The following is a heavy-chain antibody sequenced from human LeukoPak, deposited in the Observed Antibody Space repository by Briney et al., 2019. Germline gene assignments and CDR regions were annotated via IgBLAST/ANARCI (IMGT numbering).Heavy chain of an antibody. Sequence: PLQTLSLTCTVSGGSISSGSYYWSWIRQPAGKGLEWIGRIYSTGSTNYNPSLKSRVTISEDTSNNQVSLKLSSVTAADTAVYYCARPVDVWGQGTTVTVSS. CDR3: ARPVDV. J-gene: IGHJ6*02. V-gene: IGHV4-61*02. CDR1: GGSISSGSYY. CDR2: IYSTGST.